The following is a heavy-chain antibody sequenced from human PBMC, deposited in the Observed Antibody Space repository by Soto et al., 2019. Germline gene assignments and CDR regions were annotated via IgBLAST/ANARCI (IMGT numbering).Heavy chain of an antibody. CDR2: INSDGNST. Sequence: GGALRLSCAASGFTFSPFWMHWVRQVPGKGPVWVSRINSDGNSTSYADSVKGRFTISRDNAKNTLYLQMNSLRAEDTAVYYCARGSNHFDYWGQGTLVTVSS. CDR1: GFTFSPFW. CDR3: ARGSNHFDY. D-gene: IGHD4-4*01. J-gene: IGHJ4*02. V-gene: IGHV3-74*01.